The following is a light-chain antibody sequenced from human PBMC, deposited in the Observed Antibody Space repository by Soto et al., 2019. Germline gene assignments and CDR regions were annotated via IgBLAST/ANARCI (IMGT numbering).Light chain of an antibody. V-gene: IGKV3-15*01. J-gene: IGKJ1*01. CDR3: QQYNNWPQT. CDR2: AAS. Sequence: EIVMTQSPATLSVSPGERATLSCGASQSVSTNLAWYQQKPGQAPRLLIFAASTKATGIPARFSGSGSGTEFTLTISSLQSEDFAVHYCQQYNNWPQTFGQGTKVEIK. CDR1: QSVSTN.